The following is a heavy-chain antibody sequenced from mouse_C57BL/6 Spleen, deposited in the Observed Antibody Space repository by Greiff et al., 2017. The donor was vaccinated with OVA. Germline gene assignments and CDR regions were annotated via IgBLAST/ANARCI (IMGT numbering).Heavy chain of an antibody. D-gene: IGHD1-1*01. CDR3: ARPRLYGGVGYFDV. J-gene: IGHJ1*03. CDR2: IDPSDSYT. Sequence: QVQLQQPGAELVMPGASVKLSCKASGYTFTSYWMHWVKQRPGQGLEWIGEIDPSDSYTNYNQKFKGKSTLTVDKSSSTAYMQLSSLTSEDAAVYYCARPRLYGGVGYFDVWGTGTTVTVSS. V-gene: IGHV1-69*01. CDR1: GYTFTSYW.